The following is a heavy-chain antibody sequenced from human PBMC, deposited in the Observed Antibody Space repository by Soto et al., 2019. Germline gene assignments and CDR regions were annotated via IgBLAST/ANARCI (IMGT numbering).Heavy chain of an antibody. CDR2: LTNTSSYT. V-gene: IGHV3-21*02. J-gene: IGHJ4*02. CDR3: GRVASSISWTPDY. D-gene: IGHD6-13*01. CDR1: GFTFSSYS. Sequence: EVQLVESGRGLGRPGGSLRLSCAASGFTFSSYSMYWVRQVLGKRMGWLSSLTNTSSYTYYADSVKGRFNISRDNAKPSLFLQMNRLRAEDTAVYYCGRVASSISWTPDYLCQGTLVTVSS.